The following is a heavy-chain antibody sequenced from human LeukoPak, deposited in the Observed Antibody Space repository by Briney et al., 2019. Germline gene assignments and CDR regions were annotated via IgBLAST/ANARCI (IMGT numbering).Heavy chain of an antibody. CDR3: ARERLWFGELSFYPNYYYMDV. D-gene: IGHD3-10*01. CDR2: INHSGSP. J-gene: IGHJ6*03. CDR1: VGSISSYY. Sequence: PSESLSLTCTASVGSISSYYCSCFLQPPAKGLELIGEINHSGSPDYNPSLKSRVTICVDTSKNQFSLKLSSVTAADTAVYYCARERLWFGELSFYPNYYYMDVWGKGTTVTISS. V-gene: IGHV4-4*08.